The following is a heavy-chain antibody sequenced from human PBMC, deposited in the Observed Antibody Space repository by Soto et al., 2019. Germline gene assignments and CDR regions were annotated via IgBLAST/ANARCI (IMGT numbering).Heavy chain of an antibody. Sequence: PGGSLRLSCVASGFGFHTYWMHWVRQVPGKGLVWVARINSDGDTSTYADSVKGRFSISRDNTKNTLFLQMNGLRDDDTAVYYCTRDGVDYYGSGNYYPRFDPWGQGALVTVSS. CDR1: GFGFHTYW. J-gene: IGHJ5*02. CDR3: TRDGVDYYGSGNYYPRFDP. V-gene: IGHV3-74*01. CDR2: INSDGDTS. D-gene: IGHD3-10*01.